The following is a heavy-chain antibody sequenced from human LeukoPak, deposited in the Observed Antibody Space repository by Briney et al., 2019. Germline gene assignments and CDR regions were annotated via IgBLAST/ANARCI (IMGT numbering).Heavy chain of an antibody. D-gene: IGHD1-1*01. Sequence: PGGSLRLSCAASGFTFSNYAMNWVHQAPGKGLEWVASITRSGSHTYYADSVRGRCTISRDNARDTLYLQLNSLRAEDMAVYYCAREPMYGTFDTWGQGTMVTVSS. CDR1: GFTFSNYA. CDR3: AREPMYGTFDT. J-gene: IGHJ3*02. CDR2: ITRSGSHT. V-gene: IGHV3-21*01.